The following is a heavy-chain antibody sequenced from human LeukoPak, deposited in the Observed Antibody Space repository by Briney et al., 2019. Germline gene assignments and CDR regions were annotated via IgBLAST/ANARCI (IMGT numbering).Heavy chain of an antibody. CDR3: ARSANWDNWFDP. J-gene: IGHJ5*02. V-gene: IGHV4-59*08. Sequence: ASETLSLTCTVSGGSISYYYWSWIRQPPGKRLEWIGYIYYSGSTNYNPSLKSRVTISVDTSKNQFSLKPSSVTAADTAVYYCARSANWDNWFDPWGQGTLVTVSS. D-gene: IGHD7-27*01. CDR1: GGSISYYY. CDR2: IYYSGST.